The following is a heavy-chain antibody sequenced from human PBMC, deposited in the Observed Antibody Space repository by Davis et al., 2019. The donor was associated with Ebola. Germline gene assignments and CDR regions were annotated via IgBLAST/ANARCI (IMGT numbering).Heavy chain of an antibody. V-gene: IGHV4-34*01. CDR3: ASPTDRFCSGSTCSLACFDF. CDR1: GGSFSGYS. D-gene: IGHD3-3*01. Sequence: SETLSLTCAVYGGSFSGYSWTWIRQSPGKGLEWIGDVNHIGSTSYRPSLKSRVIISVDTSTNQFSLKLCSVTAADTAVYYCASPTDRFCSGSTCSLACFDFWSQGTPVTVSS. CDR2: VNHIGST. J-gene: IGHJ4*02.